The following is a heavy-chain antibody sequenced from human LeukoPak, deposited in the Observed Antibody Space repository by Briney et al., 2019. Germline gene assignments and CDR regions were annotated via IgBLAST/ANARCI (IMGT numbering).Heavy chain of an antibody. Sequence: PSETLSLTCAVYSGSFSGYSWSWIRQPPGKGLEWIGEINHSGSTNYSPSLKSRVTISVDTSSSQFSLSLSSVTAADTAVYYCARSHTGYFDPSGQGTLVTVSS. J-gene: IGHJ5*02. CDR3: ARSHTGYFDP. CDR1: SGSFSGYS. V-gene: IGHV4-34*01. CDR2: INHSGST. D-gene: IGHD5-18*01.